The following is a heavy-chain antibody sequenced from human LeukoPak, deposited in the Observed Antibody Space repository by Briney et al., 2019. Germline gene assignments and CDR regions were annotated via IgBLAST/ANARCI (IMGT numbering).Heavy chain of an antibody. Sequence: GASVKVSCKASGYTFTGYYMHWVRQAPGQGLEWMGWINPNSGGTNYAQKFQGRVTMTRDTSISTAHMELSRLRSDDTAVYYCARDSADSSGYSASFDYWGQGTLVTVSS. V-gene: IGHV1-2*02. D-gene: IGHD3-22*01. CDR3: ARDSADSSGYSASFDY. CDR2: INPNSGGT. CDR1: GYTFTGYY. J-gene: IGHJ4*02.